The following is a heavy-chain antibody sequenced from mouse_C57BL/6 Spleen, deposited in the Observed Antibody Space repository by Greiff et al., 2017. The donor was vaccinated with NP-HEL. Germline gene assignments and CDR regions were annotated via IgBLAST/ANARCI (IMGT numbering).Heavy chain of an antibody. J-gene: IGHJ2*01. CDR3: ARYYGNYPYFDY. V-gene: IGHV1-50*01. CDR2: IDPSDSYT. CDR1: GYTFTSYW. Sequence: QVQLQQPGAELVKPGASVKLSCKASGYTFTSYWMQWVKQRPGQGLEWIGEIDPSDSYTNYNQKFKGKATLTVDTSSSTAYMQLSGLTSEDSAVYYCARYYGNYPYFDYWGQGTTLTVSS. D-gene: IGHD2-1*01.